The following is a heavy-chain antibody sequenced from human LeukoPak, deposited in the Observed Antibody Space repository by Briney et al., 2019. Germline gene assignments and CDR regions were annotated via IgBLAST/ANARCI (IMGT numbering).Heavy chain of an antibody. D-gene: IGHD3-22*01. CDR1: GGTFSSYA. CDR3: AQLDYYDSSGWDHDAFDI. Sequence: ASVKVSCKASGGTFSSYAISWVRQAPGQGLEWMGGIIPIFGTANYAQKFQGRVTITTDESTSTAYMELSSLRSEDTAVYYCAQLDYYDSSGWDHDAFDIWGQGTMVTVSS. CDR2: IIPIFGTA. J-gene: IGHJ3*02. V-gene: IGHV1-69*05.